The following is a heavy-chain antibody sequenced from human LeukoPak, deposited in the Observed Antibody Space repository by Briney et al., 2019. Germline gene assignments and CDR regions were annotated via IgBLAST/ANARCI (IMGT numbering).Heavy chain of an antibody. CDR3: ARDSGWFRFDY. CDR1: GFTFSSYA. D-gene: IGHD6-19*01. Sequence: GGSLRLSCAASGFTFSSYAMTWVRQAPGKGLKWVSGISGSGGSTYYADSVKGRFTISRDNSKNTLYLQMNSLRVDDTAVYYCARDSGWFRFDYWGQGTLVTVSS. CDR2: ISGSGGST. V-gene: IGHV3-23*01. J-gene: IGHJ4*02.